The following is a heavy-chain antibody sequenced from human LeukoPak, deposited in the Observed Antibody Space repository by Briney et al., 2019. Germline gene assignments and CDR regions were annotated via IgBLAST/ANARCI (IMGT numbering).Heavy chain of an antibody. V-gene: IGHV1-46*01. CDR2: INPSGGST. CDR3: ARVGHYYDSSGYRAEYFQH. J-gene: IGHJ1*01. Sequence: ASVKVSCKASGYTFISYYMHWVRQAPGQGLEWMGIINPSGGSTSYAQKFQGRVTMTRDTSTSTVYMELSSLRSEDTAVYYCARVGHYYDSSGYRAEYFQHWGQGTLVTVSS. CDR1: GYTFISYY. D-gene: IGHD3-22*01.